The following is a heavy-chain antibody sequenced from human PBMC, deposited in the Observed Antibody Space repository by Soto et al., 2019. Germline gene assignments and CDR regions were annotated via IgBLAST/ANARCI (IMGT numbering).Heavy chain of an antibody. J-gene: IGHJ3*02. CDR3: TRGSQAAFAI. CDR2: INSDGSST. V-gene: IGHV3-74*01. Sequence: PGGSLRLSCAASEFTFSGYWMHWVRQAPGKGLVWVSRINSDGSSTTYADSVEGRFTISRDNAKNTLYLQMNSLRAEDTAVYYCTRGSQAAFAIWGQGTMVTVSS. CDR1: EFTFSGYW.